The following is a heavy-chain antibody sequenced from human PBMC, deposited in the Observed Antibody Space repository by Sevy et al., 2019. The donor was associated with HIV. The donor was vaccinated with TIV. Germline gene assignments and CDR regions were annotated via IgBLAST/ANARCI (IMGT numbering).Heavy chain of an antibody. V-gene: IGHV1-2*06. J-gene: IGHJ4*02. CDR1: GYTFTGYY. Sequence: ASVKVSCKASGYTFTGYYMHWVRLAPGQGLEWMGRINPNSGGTNYAQRFQGRVTMTRDTSISTAYMELSRLRSDDTAVYYCARDFFYSGPSIVVVVAATPAYWGQGTLVTVSS. CDR3: ARDFFYSGPSIVVVVAATPAY. D-gene: IGHD2-15*01. CDR2: INPNSGGT.